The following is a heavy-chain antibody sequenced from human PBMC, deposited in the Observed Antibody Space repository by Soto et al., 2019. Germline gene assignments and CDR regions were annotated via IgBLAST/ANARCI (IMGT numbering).Heavy chain of an antibody. J-gene: IGHJ6*03. CDR1: GDSVTSHY. CDR2: MHYTGFS. V-gene: IGHV4-59*02. Sequence: PSETLSLTCSFSGDSVTSHYLTWLRQSPEKGLEWIGYMHYTGFSHYNPSLKSRVTMSVDTSKNQFSLQLNSVTAADTATYYCARGGISHWAYFYYMDVWDRGTTVTVSS. CDR3: ARGGISHWAYFYYMDV. D-gene: IGHD2-21*01.